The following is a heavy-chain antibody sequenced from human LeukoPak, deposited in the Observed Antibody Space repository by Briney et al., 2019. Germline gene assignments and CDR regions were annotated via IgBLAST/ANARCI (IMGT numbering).Heavy chain of an antibody. J-gene: IGHJ4*02. D-gene: IGHD6-13*01. CDR2: IYYSGST. CDR1: GGSISSYY. CDR3: ARGGSSSWFFDY. V-gene: IGHV4-59*01. Sequence: PSETLSLTCTVSGGSISSYYWSWLRQPPGKGLEWIGHIYYSGSTNYNPSLKSRVTISVDTSKNQFSLKLSSVTAADTAVYYCARGGSSSWFFDYWGQGTLVSVSS.